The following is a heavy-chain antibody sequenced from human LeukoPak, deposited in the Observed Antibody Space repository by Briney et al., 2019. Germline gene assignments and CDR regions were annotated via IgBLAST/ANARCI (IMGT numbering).Heavy chain of an antibody. D-gene: IGHD4-11*01. V-gene: IGHV3-48*02. CDR2: ISSSGGTT. J-gene: IGHJ4*02. CDR3: AREGHTATAD. CDR1: GFPFSSYT. Sequence: GGSLRLSCAASGFPFSSYTMNWVRQAPGKGLEWLSYISSSGGTTDYADSVRGRFTISRDNAKNSLYLQMNSLRDEDTAVYFCAREGHTATADWGQGTLVTVSS.